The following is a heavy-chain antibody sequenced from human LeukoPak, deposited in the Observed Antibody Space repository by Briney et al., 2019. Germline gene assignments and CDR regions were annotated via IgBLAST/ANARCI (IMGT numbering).Heavy chain of an antibody. CDR2: ISYDGSNK. J-gene: IGHJ4*02. CDR3: ARDQKTHSSGYYYCYYFDY. V-gene: IGHV3-30-3*01. CDR1: GFTFSSYA. Sequence: PGGSLRLSCAASGFTFSSYAMHWVRQAPGKGLEWVAVISYDGSNKYYADSVKGLFTISRDNSKHTLYLQMNSLRAEDTAVYYCARDQKTHSSGYYYCYYFDYWGQGTLVTVSS. D-gene: IGHD3-22*01.